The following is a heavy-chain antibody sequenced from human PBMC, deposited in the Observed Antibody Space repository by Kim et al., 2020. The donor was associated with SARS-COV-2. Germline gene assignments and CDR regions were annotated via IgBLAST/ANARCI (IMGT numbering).Heavy chain of an antibody. CDR3: TRDRETYFDY. CDR2: T. J-gene: IGHJ4*02. Sequence: TEYPASVKGRFTSSRDDSKSIAYLQMNSLKTEDTAVYYCTRDRETYFDYWGQGTLVTVSS. D-gene: IGHD1-26*01. V-gene: IGHV3-49*02.